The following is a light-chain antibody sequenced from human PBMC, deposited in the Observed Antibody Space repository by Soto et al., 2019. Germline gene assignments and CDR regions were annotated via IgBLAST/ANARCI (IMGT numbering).Light chain of an antibody. CDR3: QSYDSASQV. J-gene: IGLJ2*01. Sequence: NFMLTQPHSVSESPGKTVTISCTRSSGNIASNYVQWFQQRPGSAPSTIIYEDNQRPSGVPDRFSGSIDSSSNSASLTISGLKTEDEADYYCQSYDSASQVLGGGTKLTVL. V-gene: IGLV6-57*03. CDR1: SGNIASNY. CDR2: EDN.